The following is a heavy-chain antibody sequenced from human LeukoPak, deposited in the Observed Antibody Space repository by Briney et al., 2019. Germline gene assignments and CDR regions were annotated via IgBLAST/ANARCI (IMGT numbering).Heavy chain of an antibody. CDR3: ARAAMDFWSGSYFDY. Sequence: GGSLRLSCVASGFTFSSYAMSWVRQAPGKGLEWVSGISGGGGSIHYADSVKGRFTISRDNSKNTLYLQMNSLRAEDTAVYYCARAAMDFWSGSYFDYWGQGTLVTVSS. V-gene: IGHV3-23*01. D-gene: IGHD3-3*01. J-gene: IGHJ4*02. CDR1: GFTFSSYA. CDR2: ISGGGGSI.